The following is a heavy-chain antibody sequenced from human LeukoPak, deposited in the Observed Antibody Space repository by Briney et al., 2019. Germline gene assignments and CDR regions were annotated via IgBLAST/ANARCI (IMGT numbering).Heavy chain of an antibody. V-gene: IGHV4-59*01. CDR2: IYYSGST. CDR3: ARANLKLRGSYYYYYGMDV. Sequence: SETLSLTCTVSGGSISSYYWSWIRQPPGKGLEWIGYIYYSGSTNYNPSLKSRVTISVDTSKNQFSLKLSSVTAADTAVYYCARANLKLRGSYYYYYGMDVSGQGTTGTVSS. J-gene: IGHJ6*02. CDR1: GGSISSYY. D-gene: IGHD1-26*01.